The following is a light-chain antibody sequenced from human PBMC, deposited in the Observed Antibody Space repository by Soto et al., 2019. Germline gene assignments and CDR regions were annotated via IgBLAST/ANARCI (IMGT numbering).Light chain of an antibody. J-gene: IGKJ2*01. CDR1: QSVSSN. V-gene: IGKV3-15*01. CDR3: QQYNDWYT. CDR2: GAS. Sequence: EIVMTQSPATLSVSPGERATLSCRASQSVSSNLAWYQQKPGQAPRLLIYGASTRATGISARFSGSGSGTEFTLTISSLQSEDFAVYYCQQYNDWYTFGQGTKLESK.